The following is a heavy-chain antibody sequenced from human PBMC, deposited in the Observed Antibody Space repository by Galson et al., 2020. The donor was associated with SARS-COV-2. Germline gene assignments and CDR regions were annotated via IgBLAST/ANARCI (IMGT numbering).Heavy chain of an antibody. V-gene: IGHV4-39*01. CDR1: GGSISSSSYY. J-gene: IGHJ4*02. D-gene: IGHD3-22*01. CDR2: IYYSGST. CDR3: ATSISYDSSGYYYGIRGNGLDY. Sequence: SETLSLTCTVSGGSISSSSYYWGWIRQPPGKGLEWIGSIYYSGSTYYNPSLKSRVTISVDTSKNQFSLKLSSVTAADTAVYYCATSISYDSSGYYYGIRGNGLDYLGQGTLVTVSS.